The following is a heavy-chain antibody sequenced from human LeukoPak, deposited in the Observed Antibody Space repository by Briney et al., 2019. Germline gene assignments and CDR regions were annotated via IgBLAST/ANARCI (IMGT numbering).Heavy chain of an antibody. CDR2: IYYSGST. J-gene: IGHJ4*02. CDR3: ARDQRGYFDY. V-gene: IGHV4-59*01. Sequence: PSETLSLTCTVSGGSISSYYWSWIRQPPGKGLEWIGYIYYSGSTNYNPSLKSRVTISVDTSKNQFSLKLSSVTAADTAVYYCARDQRGYFDYWGQGTLVTASS. CDR1: GGSISSYY.